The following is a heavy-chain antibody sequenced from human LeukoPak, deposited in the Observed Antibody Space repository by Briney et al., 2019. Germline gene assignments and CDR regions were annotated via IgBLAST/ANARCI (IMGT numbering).Heavy chain of an antibody. CDR3: AGGLRVTTPDY. J-gene: IGHJ4*02. Sequence: PGRSLRLSCAASGFTFSSYAMHWVRQAPGKGLEWVAVISYDGSNKYYADSVKGRFTISKDNAKNSLYLQMNSLRAEDTAVYYCAGGLRVTTPDYWGQGTLVTVSS. CDR1: GFTFSSYA. V-gene: IGHV3-30-3*01. D-gene: IGHD4-17*01. CDR2: ISYDGSNK.